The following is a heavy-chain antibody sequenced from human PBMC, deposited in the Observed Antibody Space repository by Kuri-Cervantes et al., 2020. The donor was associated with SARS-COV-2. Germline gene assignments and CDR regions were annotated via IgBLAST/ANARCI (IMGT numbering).Heavy chain of an antibody. J-gene: IGHJ4*02. V-gene: IGHV4-59*01. D-gene: IGHD3-22*01. CDR1: GGSISSYY. CDR2: IYYSATT. CDR3: ARGGYYDTSGYYPYYFDY. Sequence: SETLSLTCTVPGGSISSYYWSWIRQPPGKGLEWIGYIYYSATTNYNPSLKSRVTISLDTSKNQFSLKLSSVTAADTAVFYCARGGYYDTSGYYPYYFDYWGQGTLVTVTS.